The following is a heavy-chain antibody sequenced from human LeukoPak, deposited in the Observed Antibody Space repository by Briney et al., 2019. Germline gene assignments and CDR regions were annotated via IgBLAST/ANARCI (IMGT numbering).Heavy chain of an antibody. V-gene: IGHV3-30*04. CDR2: ISYDGSNK. Sequence: PGRSLRLSCAASGFTFSGYCMHWVRQAPGKGLEWVAVISYDGSNKYYLGSVKGRFTIFRDTSKNTLYLQMNSLRAEDTAVYYCARGQNYVDVVTMDYWGQGTLVTVSS. J-gene: IGHJ4*02. CDR3: ARGQNYVDVVTMDY. CDR1: GFTFSGYC. D-gene: IGHD5-12*01.